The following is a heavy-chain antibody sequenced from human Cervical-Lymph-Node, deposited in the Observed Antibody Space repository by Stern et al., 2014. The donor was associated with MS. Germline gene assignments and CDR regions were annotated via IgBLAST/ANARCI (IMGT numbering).Heavy chain of an antibody. CDR1: GFTFSTYA. CDR2: IGGSGGSP. V-gene: IGHV3-23*04. CDR3: ASCSGGSCYSWFDP. J-gene: IGHJ5*02. Sequence: EEQLVESGGGLVQPGGSLRLSCAASGFTFSTYAMSWVRQAPGKGLDWVSVIGGSGGSPYYADSVKGRFTISRDNSKNTLYLQMNSLRAEDTAVYYCASCSGGSCYSWFDPWGQGTLVTVSS. D-gene: IGHD2-15*01.